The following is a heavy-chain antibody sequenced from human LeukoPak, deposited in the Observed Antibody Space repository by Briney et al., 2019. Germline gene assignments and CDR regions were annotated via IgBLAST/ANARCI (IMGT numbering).Heavy chain of an antibody. Sequence: SETLSLTCTVSGGSISSYYWSWIRQPPGKGLEWIGYIYYSGSTNYNPSLKSRVTISVDTSKNQFSLKLSSVTAADTAVYYCAVNYYDSSGPSYWGQGTLVTVSS. CDR3: AVNYYDSSGPSY. V-gene: IGHV4-59*08. J-gene: IGHJ4*02. D-gene: IGHD3-22*01. CDR1: GGSISSYY. CDR2: IYYSGST.